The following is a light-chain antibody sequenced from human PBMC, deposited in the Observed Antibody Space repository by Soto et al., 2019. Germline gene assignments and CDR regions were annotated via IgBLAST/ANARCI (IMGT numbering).Light chain of an antibody. V-gene: IGKV3-20*01. J-gene: IGKJ1*01. CDR2: GTS. CDR3: QQYGTTPWT. CDR1: QSVSSSY. Sequence: EIVLTHSPGTLSLSPWERATLSCRASQSVSSSYLAWYQHKPGQAPRLLISGTSSRATGIPDRFSGSGAGTDFTLTISRLEPEDFAVYYCQQYGTTPWTFGQGTKVDIK.